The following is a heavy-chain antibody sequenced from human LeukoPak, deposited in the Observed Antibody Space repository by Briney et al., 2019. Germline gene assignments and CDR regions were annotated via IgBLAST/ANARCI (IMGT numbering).Heavy chain of an antibody. CDR2: THPNSSGT. V-gene: IGHV1-2*02. CDR1: GYTFSGYY. J-gene: IGHJ4*02. CDR3: ARAPLVGATTINFDY. Sequence: ASVKVSCKTSGYTFSGYYMNWVRQAPGQGLEWMGWTHPNSSGTYYAQKFKGRVTMTRDTSITTAYMELSWLTSDDTAVYYCARAPLVGATTINFDYWGQGTLVTVSS. D-gene: IGHD1-26*01.